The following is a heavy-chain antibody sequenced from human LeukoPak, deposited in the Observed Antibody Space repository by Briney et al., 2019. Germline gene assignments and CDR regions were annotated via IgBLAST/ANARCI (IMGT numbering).Heavy chain of an antibody. CDR2: IIPILGIA. CDR3: ARGVAPAAMDY. CDR1: GGTFSSYA. J-gene: IGHJ4*02. V-gene: IGHV1-69*04. Sequence: GASVKVSCKASGGTFSSYAISWVRQAPGQGLEWMGRIIPILGIANYAQKFQGRVTITADKSTSTAYMELSSLRPEDTAVYYCARGVAPAAMDYWGQGTLVTVSS. D-gene: IGHD2-2*01.